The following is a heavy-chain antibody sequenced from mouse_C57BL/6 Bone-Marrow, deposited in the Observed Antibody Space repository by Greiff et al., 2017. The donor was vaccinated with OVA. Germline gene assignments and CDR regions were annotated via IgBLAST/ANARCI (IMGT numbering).Heavy chain of an antibody. CDR3: ARGGLYDGFAY. V-gene: IGHV1-50*01. CDR1: GYTFTSYW. D-gene: IGHD2-12*01. J-gene: IGHJ3*01. Sequence: QVQLQQPGAELVKPGASVKLSCKASGYTFTSYWMQWVKQRPGQGLEWIGEIDPSDSYTNYNQKFKGKATLTVDTSSSTAYMQLSSLTSEDSAVYYCARGGLYDGFAYWGQGTLVTVSA. CDR2: IDPSDSYT.